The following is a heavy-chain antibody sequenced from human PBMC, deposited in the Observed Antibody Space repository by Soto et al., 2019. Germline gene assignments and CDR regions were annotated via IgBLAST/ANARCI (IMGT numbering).Heavy chain of an antibody. Sequence: VQLLESGGDLVQPGGSLRLSCAASGFDFSGYAMGWVRQAPGKGLEWVSTISGSGGTTYYGDSVKGRFTISRDNSNNTLYLQMHSLGAEDTALYYCAKDRAYAGNWYTGDSWGQGTLVTVSS. CDR2: ISGSGGTT. CDR3: AKDRAYAGNWYTGDS. J-gene: IGHJ4*02. V-gene: IGHV3-23*01. CDR1: GFDFSGYA. D-gene: IGHD6-13*01.